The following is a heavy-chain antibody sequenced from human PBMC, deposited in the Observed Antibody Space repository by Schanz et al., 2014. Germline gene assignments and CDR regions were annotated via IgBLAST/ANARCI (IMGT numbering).Heavy chain of an antibody. Sequence: EVQLVESGGVVVQPGGSLRLSCAGSGFTFDDYTMHWVRHPPGKGLEWVSLVTWDGGYTYYADSVKGRFTISRDNSKNSLYLQMDSLRSEDTALYYCAKNRAGGYESFLDSWGQGTLVTVSS. V-gene: IGHV3-43*01. CDR3: AKNRAGGYESFLDS. D-gene: IGHD5-12*01. J-gene: IGHJ4*02. CDR2: VTWDGGYT. CDR1: GFTFDDYT.